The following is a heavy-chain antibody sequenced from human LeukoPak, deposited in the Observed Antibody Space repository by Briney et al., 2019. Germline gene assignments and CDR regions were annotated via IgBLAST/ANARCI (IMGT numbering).Heavy chain of an antibody. D-gene: IGHD3-22*01. V-gene: IGHV3-20*04. CDR3: ARESFYDSSGYFDY. J-gene: IGHJ4*02. CDR1: GFTFDDYG. Sequence: GGSLRLSCAASGFTFDDYGMSWVRQVPGKGLEWVSGINWNGGSTGFADSVKGRFTISRDNAKNSLYLQMNSLRAEDTAFYYCARESFYDSSGYFDYWGQGTLVTVSS. CDR2: INWNGGST.